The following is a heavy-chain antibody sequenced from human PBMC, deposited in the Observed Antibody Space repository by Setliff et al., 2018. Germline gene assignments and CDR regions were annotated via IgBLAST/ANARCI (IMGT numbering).Heavy chain of an antibody. D-gene: IGHD2-15*01. CDR2: IIPLFGTT. CDR3: AREKVVVVSATSYHYYMDV. CDR1: GGTFSNIG. J-gene: IGHJ6*03. V-gene: IGHV1-69*05. Sequence: ASVKVSCKASGGTFSNIGISWVRQAPGQGLEWMGGIIPLFGTTNYAQEFQGRVTITTDESMNTAYMELSSLRSEDTAMYYCAREKVVVVSATSYHYYMDVWGKGTTVTVSS.